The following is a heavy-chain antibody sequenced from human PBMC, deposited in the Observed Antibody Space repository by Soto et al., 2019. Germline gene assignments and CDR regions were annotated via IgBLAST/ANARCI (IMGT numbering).Heavy chain of an antibody. D-gene: IGHD2-21*01. CDR3: ARLRIATNNYKWFDP. V-gene: IGHV4-31*03. CDR2: MYVTGAV. Sequence: KPSETLSLTCSVSGAALNSGNYYLSWIRQVPGKGLEWIGHMYVTGAVDYNPSLRDRITISQDTSERQFSLNLRLVTAADTAVYYCARLRIATNNYKWFDPWGQGTLVTVSS. CDR1: GAALNSGNYY. J-gene: IGHJ5*02.